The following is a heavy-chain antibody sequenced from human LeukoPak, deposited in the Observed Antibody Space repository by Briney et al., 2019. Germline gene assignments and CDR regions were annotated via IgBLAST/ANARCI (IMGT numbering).Heavy chain of an antibody. CDR1: GYTFTSYD. CDR2: INPNSGGT. Sequence: ASVKVSCKASGYTFTSYDINWVRQAPGQGLEWMGWINPNSGGTNYAQKFQGRVTMTRDTSISTAYMELSRLRSDDTAVYYCARDPPGVRYGRPIFDYWGQGTLVTVSS. J-gene: IGHJ4*02. CDR3: ARDPPGVRYGRPIFDY. D-gene: IGHD2-8*01. V-gene: IGHV1-2*02.